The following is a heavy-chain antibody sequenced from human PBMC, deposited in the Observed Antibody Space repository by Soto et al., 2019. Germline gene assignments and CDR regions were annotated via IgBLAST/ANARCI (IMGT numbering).Heavy chain of an antibody. Sequence: PSETLSLTCTVSGGSISSGDYYWSWIRQPPEKGLEWIGYIYYSGSTYYNPSLKTRVTISVDTSKNQFSLKLSSVTAADTAVYYCARGTLTSDYNSSGFWFDPWGQGTLVTVSS. CDR1: GGSISSGDYY. J-gene: IGHJ5*02. V-gene: IGHV4-30-4*01. CDR2: IYYSGST. D-gene: IGHD3-22*01. CDR3: ARGTLTSDYNSSGFWFDP.